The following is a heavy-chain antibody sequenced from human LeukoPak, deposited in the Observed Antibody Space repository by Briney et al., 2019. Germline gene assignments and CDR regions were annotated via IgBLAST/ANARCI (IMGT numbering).Heavy chain of an antibody. Sequence: GGSLRLSCAASGFTFSSYSMNWVRQAPGKGLEWVSSISSSSSYIYYADSVKGRFTISRDNAKNSLYLQTNSLRAEDTAVYYCARAESSSGSFDYWGQGTLVTVSS. CDR2: ISSSSSYI. CDR3: ARAESSSGSFDY. V-gene: IGHV3-21*01. J-gene: IGHJ4*02. D-gene: IGHD6-13*01. CDR1: GFTFSSYS.